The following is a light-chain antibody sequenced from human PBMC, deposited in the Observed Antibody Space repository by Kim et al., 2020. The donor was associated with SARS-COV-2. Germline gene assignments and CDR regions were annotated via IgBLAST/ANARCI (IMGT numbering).Light chain of an antibody. Sequence: QSVVTQTASVSGSPGQSITISCAGTSSDVGGYPYVYWYQQHPGKAPQLIITHVSDRPSGVSNRFSGSKSGNTASLTISGLQADDEAEYYCISYTSSSTWVFGGGTQLTVL. CDR3: ISYTSSSTWV. J-gene: IGLJ3*02. V-gene: IGLV2-14*03. CDR1: SSDVGGYPY. CDR2: HVS.